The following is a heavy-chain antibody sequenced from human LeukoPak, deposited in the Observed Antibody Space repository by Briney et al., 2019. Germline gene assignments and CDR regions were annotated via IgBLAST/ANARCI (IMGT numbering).Heavy chain of an antibody. J-gene: IGHJ4*02. Sequence: SETLSLTCTVSGGSISRSSYYWGWIRQPPGKGLEWIGSIYYSGSTYYNPSLKSRVTISVDTSKNQFSLKLSSVTAADTAVYYCARDMRNYGCIDYWGQGTLVTVSS. V-gene: IGHV4-39*07. CDR1: GGSISRSSYY. CDR3: ARDMRNYGCIDY. CDR2: IYYSGST. D-gene: IGHD3-10*01.